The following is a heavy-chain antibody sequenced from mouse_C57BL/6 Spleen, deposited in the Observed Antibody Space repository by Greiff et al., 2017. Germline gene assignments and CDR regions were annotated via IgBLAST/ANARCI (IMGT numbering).Heavy chain of an antibody. CDR2: INPNNGGT. D-gene: IGHD1-1*01. V-gene: IGHV1-26*01. CDR1: GYTFTDYY. Sequence: VQLQQSGPELVKPGASVKISCKASGYTFTDYYMNWVKQSPGKSLEWIGDINPNNGGTSYNQKFKGKATLTVDKSSSTAYMELRSLTSEDSAVYYCARWGSHWYFDVWGTGTTVTVSS. J-gene: IGHJ1*03. CDR3: ARWGSHWYFDV.